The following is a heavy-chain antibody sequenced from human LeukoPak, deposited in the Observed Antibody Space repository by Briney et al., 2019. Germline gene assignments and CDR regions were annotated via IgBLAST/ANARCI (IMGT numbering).Heavy chain of an antibody. D-gene: IGHD2-2*02. CDR1: GGSISSGGYS. CDR2: IYYSGST. Sequence: PSQTLSLTCTVSGGSISSGGYSWSWIRQHPGKGLEWIGYIYYSGSTYYNPSLKSRVTISVDTSKNQFSLKLSSVTAAVTAVYYCASSSGYCSSTICYTSREFDYWGQGTLVTVSS. CDR3: ASSSGYCSSTICYTSREFDY. V-gene: IGHV4-31*03. J-gene: IGHJ4*02.